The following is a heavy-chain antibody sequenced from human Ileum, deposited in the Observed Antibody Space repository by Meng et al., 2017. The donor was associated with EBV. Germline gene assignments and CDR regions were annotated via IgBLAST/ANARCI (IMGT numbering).Heavy chain of an antibody. D-gene: IGHD2-15*01. V-gene: IGHV4-59*08. J-gene: IGHJ4*02. CDR3: ARGGWSLDY. CDR1: GGSISSYY. Sequence: QVQLQGSGPGLGKPSEPLSPTCTVSGGSISSYYWSWIRQPPGKGLEWIGYIYYSGSTNYNPSLKSRVTISVDTSKNQFSLNLSSVTAADTAVYYCARGGWSLDYWGQGTLVTVSS. CDR2: IYYSGST.